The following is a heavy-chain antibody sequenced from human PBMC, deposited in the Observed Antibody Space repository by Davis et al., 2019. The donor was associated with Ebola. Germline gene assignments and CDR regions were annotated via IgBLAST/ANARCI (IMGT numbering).Heavy chain of an antibody. J-gene: IGHJ6*03. Sequence: MPSETLSLTCTVSGGSINNYFWSWIRQPPGKGPEWIGNILYLGHTNYNPSLKSRVTMSVDTSKNQFSLKLSSVTAADTAVYCCARGNYGDYVVLYYYNMDVWGQGTTVTVSS. CDR3: ARGNYGDYVVLYYYNMDV. CDR1: GGSINNYF. V-gene: IGHV4-59*01. CDR2: ILYLGHT. D-gene: IGHD4-17*01.